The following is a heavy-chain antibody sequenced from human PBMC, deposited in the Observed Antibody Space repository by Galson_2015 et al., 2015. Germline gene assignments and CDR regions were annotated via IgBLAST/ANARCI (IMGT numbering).Heavy chain of an antibody. V-gene: IGHV3-23*01. J-gene: IGHJ6*02. Sequence: LRLSCAASGFTFSSYAMSWVRQAPGKGLEWVSAISGSGGSTYYADSVKGRFTISRDNSKNTLYLQMNSLRAEDTAVYYCAKAPNYYYGMDVWGQGTTVTVSS. CDR1: GFTFSSYA. CDR3: AKAPNYYYGMDV. CDR2: ISGSGGST.